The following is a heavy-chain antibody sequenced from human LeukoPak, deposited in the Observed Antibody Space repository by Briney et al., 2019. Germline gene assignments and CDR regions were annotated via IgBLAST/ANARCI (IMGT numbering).Heavy chain of an antibody. D-gene: IGHD4-23*01. J-gene: IGHJ3*01. CDR1: GFIFTSSA. CDR3: AAEGRPTVVTFRKGAVDL. V-gene: IGHV1-58*01. Sequence: SVKVSCKASGFIFTSSAVQWVRQARGQRLEWIGWIVVGSGNTNYAQKFQERVTITRDMSTSTVYMELSSLRSEDTAVYYCAAEGRPTVVTFRKGAVDLWGQGTMVTVSS. CDR2: IVVGSGNT.